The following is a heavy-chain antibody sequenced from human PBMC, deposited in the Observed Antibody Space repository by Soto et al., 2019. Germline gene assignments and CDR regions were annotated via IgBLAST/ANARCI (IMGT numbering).Heavy chain of an antibody. Sequence: PGGSLRLSCAASGFTFDDYAMHWVRQAPGKGLEWVSGISWNSGSIGYAESVKGRFTISRDNAKNSLFLQMNSLRAEDTALYYCARKGYCTSTNCYVDYWGQGTLVTAPQ. CDR3: ARKGYCTSTNCYVDY. J-gene: IGHJ4*02. D-gene: IGHD2-2*01. CDR1: GFTFDDYA. CDR2: ISWNSGSI. V-gene: IGHV3-9*01.